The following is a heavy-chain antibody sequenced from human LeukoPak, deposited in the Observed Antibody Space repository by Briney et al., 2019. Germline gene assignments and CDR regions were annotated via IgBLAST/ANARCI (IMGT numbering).Heavy chain of an antibody. V-gene: IGHV4-34*01. D-gene: IGHD2-15*01. CDR3: AREAKKYCRGCRCYGPGDY. CDR1: GRSFSGLY. CDR2: INDRGST. J-gene: IGHJ4*02. Sequence: SQSLSPTCAVYGRSFSGLYSSWIRQLPGKGMGWVGEINDRGSTNYNPSLKSRVTISVDTPKNQFALRLSAGTPAETSVYYCAREAKKYCRGCRCYGPGDYWGQGTLVTVSS.